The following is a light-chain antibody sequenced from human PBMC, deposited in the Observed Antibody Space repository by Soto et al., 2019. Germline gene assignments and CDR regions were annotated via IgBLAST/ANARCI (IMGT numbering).Light chain of an antibody. CDR1: QSVSSN. J-gene: IGKJ5*01. Sequence: RTQPRPTLSVSSGETATLSGRASQSVSSNLAWYQQKPGQAPRLLIYGASTRATVIPAGFSGSGSGTEFTLTISSLQSEDFAVYYCQQYNNWPSIPFGQGTRLATK. CDR2: GAS. CDR3: QQYNNWPSIP. V-gene: IGKV3-15*01.